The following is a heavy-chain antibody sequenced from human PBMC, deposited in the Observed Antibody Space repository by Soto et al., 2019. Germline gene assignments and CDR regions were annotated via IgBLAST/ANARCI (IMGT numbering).Heavy chain of an antibody. Sequence: GGSLRLSCAASGFTFSSYGMHWVRQAPGKGLECVAVIWYDGSNKYYADSVKGRFTISRDNSKNTLYLQMNSLRAEDTAVYYCARDLQRQLVYFDYWGQGTLVTVSS. CDR1: GFTFSSYG. V-gene: IGHV3-33*01. J-gene: IGHJ4*02. CDR3: ARDLQRQLVYFDY. D-gene: IGHD6-13*01. CDR2: IWYDGSNK.